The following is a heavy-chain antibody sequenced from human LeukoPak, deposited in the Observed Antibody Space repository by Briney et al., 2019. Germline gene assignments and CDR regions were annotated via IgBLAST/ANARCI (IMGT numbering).Heavy chain of an antibody. D-gene: IGHD3-3*01. J-gene: IGHJ4*02. Sequence: GGSLRLSCAASGFTFSSCAMSWVRQAPGKGLEWVSSISSSSSYIYYADSVKGRFTISRDNAKNSLYLQMNSLRAEDTAVYYCARATIFGAPFDYWGQGTLVTVSS. CDR1: GFTFSSCA. CDR3: ARATIFGAPFDY. CDR2: ISSSSSYI. V-gene: IGHV3-21*01.